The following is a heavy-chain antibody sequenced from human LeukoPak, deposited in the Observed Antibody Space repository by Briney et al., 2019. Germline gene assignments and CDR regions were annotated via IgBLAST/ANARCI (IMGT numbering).Heavy chain of an antibody. V-gene: IGHV4-39*07. J-gene: IGHJ3*02. CDR1: GGSISSSSNY. D-gene: IGHD3-22*01. CDR3: ARFYRQTTYYYDSSGYYAFDI. Sequence: PSETLSLTCSVSGGSISSSSNYWGWIRQPPGKGLEWIGNIYNRGSTNYNPSLKSRVTISVDTSKNQFSLKLSSVTAADTAVYYCARFYRQTTYYYDSSGYYAFDIWGQGTMVTVSS. CDR2: IYNRGST.